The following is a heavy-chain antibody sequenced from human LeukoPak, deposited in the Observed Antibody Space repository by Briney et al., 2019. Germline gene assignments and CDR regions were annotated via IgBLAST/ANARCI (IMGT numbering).Heavy chain of an antibody. J-gene: IGHJ4*02. V-gene: IGHV1-2*02. CDR2: INPNSGGT. Sequence: ASVKVSCKASGYTFTGYYMHWVRQAPGQGLEWMGWINPNSGGTNYAQKFQGRVTMTRDTSISTAYMELSRLRSDDMAMYYCAKDQGRGYTYGLYYFDYWGQGTLVTVSS. D-gene: IGHD5-18*01. CDR1: GYTFTGYY. CDR3: AKDQGRGYTYGLYYFDY.